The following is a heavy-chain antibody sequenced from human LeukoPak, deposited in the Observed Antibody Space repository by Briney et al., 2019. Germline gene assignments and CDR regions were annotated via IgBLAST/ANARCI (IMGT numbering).Heavy chain of an antibody. Sequence: SETLSPTCTVSGGSISSYYWSWIRQPPGKGLEWIGYIYYTGGTNYNPSLKSRVTISVDTSKNQFSLKLNSVTAADTAVYYCAREVGDILTGYSVAFDIWGQGTMVTVSS. D-gene: IGHD3-9*01. CDR2: IYYTGGT. V-gene: IGHV4-59*01. J-gene: IGHJ3*02. CDR3: AREVGDILTGYSVAFDI. CDR1: GGSISSYY.